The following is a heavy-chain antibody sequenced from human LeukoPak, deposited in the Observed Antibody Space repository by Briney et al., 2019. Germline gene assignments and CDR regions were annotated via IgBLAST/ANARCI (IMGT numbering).Heavy chain of an antibody. D-gene: IGHD2-21*02. CDR2: VSPKSGGT. J-gene: IGHJ5*02. V-gene: IGHV1-2*02. Sequence: GASVKVSCKASGYTFTGHSIHWVRQAPGQGLEWMGWVSPKSGGTKYAQKFQGRVTMTRDTSISTVYMELTSLRPDDTAVYYCARDPGVTNCFDPWGQGTLVTVSS. CDR3: ARDPGVTNCFDP. CDR1: GYTFTGHS.